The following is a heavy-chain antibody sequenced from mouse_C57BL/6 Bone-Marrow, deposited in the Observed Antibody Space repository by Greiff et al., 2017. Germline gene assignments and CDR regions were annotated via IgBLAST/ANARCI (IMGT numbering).Heavy chain of an antibody. D-gene: IGHD1-1*01. CDR1: GYTFTGYW. V-gene: IGHV1-9*01. CDR3: AKTVVATRAYWYFEV. J-gene: IGHJ1*03. CDR2: ILPGSGST. Sequence: QVQLQQSGAELMKPGASVKLSCKATGYTFTGYWIEWVKQRPGHGLEWIGEILPGSGSTNYNEQFKGTATFTADTSSNTAYMQLSSLTTEDSAIYYGAKTVVATRAYWYFEVWGTGTTGTVSS.